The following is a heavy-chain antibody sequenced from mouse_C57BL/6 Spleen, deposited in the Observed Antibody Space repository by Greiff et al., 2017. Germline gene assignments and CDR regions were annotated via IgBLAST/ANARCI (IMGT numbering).Heavy chain of an antibody. J-gene: IGHJ4*01. CDR3: ESGRTVVADYYAMDY. D-gene: IGHD1-1*01. CDR1: GYAFTGYW. Sequence: VQLKQSGAELMKPGASVKLSCKATGYAFTGYWIEWVKQRPGHGLEWIGAILPGSGSTNYNEKFKGKATFTADTSSNTAYMQLSSLTTEDSVIYYCESGRTVVADYYAMDYWGQGTSVTVSS. V-gene: IGHV1-9*01. CDR2: ILPGSGST.